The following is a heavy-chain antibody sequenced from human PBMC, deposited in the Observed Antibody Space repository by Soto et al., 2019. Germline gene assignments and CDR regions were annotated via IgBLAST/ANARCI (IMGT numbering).Heavy chain of an antibody. CDR2: VSAGGDMT. V-gene: IGHV3-23*01. D-gene: IGHD3-10*01. CDR1: GFTFSSYA. J-gene: IGHJ6*02. CDR3: ARGDRGGSGSPASYYYSGLDV. Sequence: DVQLLESGGRLVQPGGSLRLSCAASGFTFSSYAMSWVRQAPEKGLEWVSSVSAGGDMTYYSDSVKGRFTISRDNSNNALFLQMNSLRIEDTALYYCARGDRGGSGSPASYYYSGLDVWGQGTTVTVS.